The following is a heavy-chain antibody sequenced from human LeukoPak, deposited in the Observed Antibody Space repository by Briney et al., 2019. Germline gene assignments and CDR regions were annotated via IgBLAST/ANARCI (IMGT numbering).Heavy chain of an antibody. V-gene: IGHV4-59*01. J-gene: IGHJ6*03. CDR2: IYYSGST. CDR1: GGSFSGYY. CDR3: ARNYYGSGSYYKPYYYYMDV. D-gene: IGHD3-10*01. Sequence: SETLSLTCAVYGGSFSGYYWSWIRQPPGKGLEWIGYIYYSGSTNYNPSLKSRVTISVDTSKNQFSLKLSSVTAADTAVYYCARNYYGSGSYYKPYYYYMDVWGKGTTVTISS.